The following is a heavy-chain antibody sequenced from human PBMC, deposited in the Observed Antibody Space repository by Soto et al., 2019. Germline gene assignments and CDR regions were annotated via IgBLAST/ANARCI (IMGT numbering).Heavy chain of an antibody. J-gene: IGHJ6*03. Sequence: SLTCTVSGGSISSYYWSWIRQPPGKGLEWIGYIYYSGSTNYNPSLKSRVTISVDTSKNQFSLKLSSVTAADTAVYYCAREDDYYYYMDVWGKGTTVTVS. V-gene: IGHV4-59*01. CDR2: IYYSGST. CDR1: GGSISSYY. CDR3: AREDDYYYYMDV.